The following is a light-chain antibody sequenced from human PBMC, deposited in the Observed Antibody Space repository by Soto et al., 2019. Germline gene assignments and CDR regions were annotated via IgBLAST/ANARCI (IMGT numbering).Light chain of an antibody. CDR2: AAS. CDR1: QGISSY. V-gene: IGKV1-9*01. Sequence: DIPLTQSPSFLSASVGDRVTITCRASQGISSYLAWYQQKPGRAPKLLIYAASNLQSGVPSRFSGSGSGTEFTPTVSSLQPEDFATYYCQQLNSYPYTFGQGTKLEIK. J-gene: IGKJ2*01. CDR3: QQLNSYPYT.